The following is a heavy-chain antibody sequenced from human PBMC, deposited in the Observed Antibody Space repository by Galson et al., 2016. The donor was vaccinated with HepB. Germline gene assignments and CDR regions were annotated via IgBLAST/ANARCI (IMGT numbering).Heavy chain of an antibody. V-gene: IGHV3-7*04. Sequence: SLRPSSAASGLTSSNFSMSWVRQAPRKRREWVANLNQYGTEKHYLASVRGRFTISRDNAKSSLFLQMNSLGAEDTAVYFCARAYQYTLDYWGQGTLVTVSS. CDR3: ARAYQYTLDY. D-gene: IGHD1-1*01. CDR1: GLTSSNFS. J-gene: IGHJ4*02. CDR2: LNQYGTEK.